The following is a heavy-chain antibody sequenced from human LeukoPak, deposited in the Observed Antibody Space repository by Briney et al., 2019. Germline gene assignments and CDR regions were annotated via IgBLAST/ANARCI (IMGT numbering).Heavy chain of an antibody. V-gene: IGHV3-20*04. D-gene: IGHD3-22*01. Sequence: GGSLRLSCAASGFTFDDYGMNWVRQAPGEGLEWVSGISWDGGSTSYADSVKGRFTISRDNAKNSLYLQMNSLRAEDTAVYYCAKDSSGYYLFDYWGQGTLVTVSS. CDR3: AKDSSGYYLFDY. J-gene: IGHJ4*02. CDR2: ISWDGGST. CDR1: GFTFDDYG.